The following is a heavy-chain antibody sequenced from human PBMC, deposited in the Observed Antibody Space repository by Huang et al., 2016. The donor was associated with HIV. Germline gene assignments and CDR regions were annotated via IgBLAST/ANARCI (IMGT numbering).Heavy chain of an antibody. J-gene: IGHJ6*02. CDR2: INPKSGGT. CDR3: AREVVSATGYYYGMDV. V-gene: IGHV1-2*02. CDR1: GYTFTGYY. D-gene: IGHD2-15*01. Sequence: QVQLVQSGAEVKKPGASVKVSCKASGYTFTGYYMHWVRQAPGQGLEWMGWINPKSGGTNYAQKFQGRVTMTRDTSISTAYMELSRLRSDDTAVYYCAREVVSATGYYYGMDVWGQGTTVTVSS.